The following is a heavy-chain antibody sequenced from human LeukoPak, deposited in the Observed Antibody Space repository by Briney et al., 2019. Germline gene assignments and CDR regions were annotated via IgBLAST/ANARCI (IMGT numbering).Heavy chain of an antibody. CDR1: GYTFTSYT. CDR2: INTGNGNT. Sequence: ASVKVSCKASGYTFTSYTIHWVRQAPGQRLEWMGWINTGNGNTEYSQKFQGRVTVTTDTSASTAYMELSSLRSEHTAVYYCARRGYSDAWSCDHWGQGTLVTVSS. D-gene: IGHD5-18*01. CDR3: ARRGYSDAWSCDH. J-gene: IGHJ5*02. V-gene: IGHV1-3*04.